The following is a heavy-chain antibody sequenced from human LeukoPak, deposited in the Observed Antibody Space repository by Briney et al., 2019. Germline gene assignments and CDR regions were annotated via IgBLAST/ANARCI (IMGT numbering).Heavy chain of an antibody. CDR1: GYTFTGYY. V-gene: IGHV1-2*02. Sequence: ASVKVSCKASGYTFTGYYMHWMRQAPGQGLEWMGWINPNSGGTNYAQKFQGRVTMTRDTSISTAYMELSRLRSDDTAVYYCARESTSGSYGYGMDVWGQGTTVTVSS. J-gene: IGHJ6*02. D-gene: IGHD3-10*01. CDR3: ARESTSGSYGYGMDV. CDR2: INPNSGGT.